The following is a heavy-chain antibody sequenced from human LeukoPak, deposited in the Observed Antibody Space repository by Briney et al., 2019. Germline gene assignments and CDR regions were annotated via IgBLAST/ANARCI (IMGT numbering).Heavy chain of an antibody. CDR3: ARDRPSSHDYGDYEEDGRAFDI. CDR2: IYSGGST. CDR1: GFTVSSNY. D-gene: IGHD4-17*01. J-gene: IGHJ3*02. V-gene: IGHV3-66*01. Sequence: PGGSLRLSCAASGFTVSSNYMSWVRQAPGKGLEWVSVIYSGGSTYYADSVKGRFTISRDNSKNTLYLQMNSLRAEDTAVYYCARDRPSSHDYGDYEEDGRAFDIWGQGTTVTVSS.